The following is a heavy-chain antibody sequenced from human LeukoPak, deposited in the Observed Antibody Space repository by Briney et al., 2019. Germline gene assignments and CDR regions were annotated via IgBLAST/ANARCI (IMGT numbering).Heavy chain of an antibody. CDR1: GYTFTDYY. J-gene: IGHJ4*02. CDR3: AINKQGKSLDY. V-gene: IGHV1-2*02. CDR2: MNPNSGGT. Sequence: ASVKVSCKASGYTFTDYYIHWVRQAPGHGLEWMAWMNPNSGGTSYAQKSQGRVTMTRDTSISTAYMELSRLRFDDTAVFYCAINKQGKSLDYWGQGTLVTVSS.